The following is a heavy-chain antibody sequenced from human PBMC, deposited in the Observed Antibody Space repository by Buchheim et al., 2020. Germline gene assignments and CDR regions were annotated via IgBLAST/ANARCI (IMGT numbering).Heavy chain of an antibody. CDR1: GFTFRSSW. J-gene: IGHJ4*02. D-gene: IGHD3-16*02. V-gene: IGHV3-74*01. CDR2: MNSDGSTT. CDR3: ATAGNYRFDS. Sequence: EVQLVESGGGLVQPGGSLRLSCAASGFTFRSSWMYWVRQAPGKGLVWVSRMNSDGSTTNYAYSVKDRFTISSDNDKNTLYLQMNSLRVEDTAVYYCATAGNYRFDSWGQGTL.